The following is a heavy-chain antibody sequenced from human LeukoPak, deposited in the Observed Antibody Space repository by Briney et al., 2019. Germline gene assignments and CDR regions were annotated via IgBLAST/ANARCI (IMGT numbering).Heavy chain of an antibody. J-gene: IGHJ4*02. V-gene: IGHV3-20*04. D-gene: IGHD3-22*01. Sequence: GGSLRLSCAASGFTFDDYGMSWVRQAPGKGLEWVSGINWNGGSTGYADSVKGRFTISRDNAKNSLYLQMNSLRAEDTALYYCAREDYYDSSGGFDYWGQGTLVTVSS. CDR1: GFTFDDYG. CDR2: INWNGGST. CDR3: AREDYYDSSGGFDY.